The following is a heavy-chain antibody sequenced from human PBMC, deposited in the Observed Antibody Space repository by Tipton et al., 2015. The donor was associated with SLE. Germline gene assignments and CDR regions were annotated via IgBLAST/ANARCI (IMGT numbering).Heavy chain of an antibody. Sequence: LRLSCTVSGGSISSSSYYWGWIRQPPGKGLEWIGSIYYSGSTYYNPSLKSRVTISVDTSKNQFSLKLSSVTAADTAVYYCARGELVVVAAVYAPFDPWGQGTLVTVSS. V-gene: IGHV4-39*07. J-gene: IGHJ5*02. CDR2: IYYSGST. D-gene: IGHD2-15*01. CDR1: GGSISSSSYY. CDR3: ARGELVVVAAVYAPFDP.